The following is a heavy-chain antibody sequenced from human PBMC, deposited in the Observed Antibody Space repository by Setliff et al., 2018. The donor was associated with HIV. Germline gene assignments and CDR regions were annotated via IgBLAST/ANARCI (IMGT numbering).Heavy chain of an antibody. D-gene: IGHD6-13*01. Sequence: TSETLSLTCTVSGGSISSSSYYWGWIRQPPGKGLEWIGSIYYSGSTYYNPSLKSRVTISVDTSKNQFSLKLSSVTAADTAVYYCASRFIAAAGYYFDYWGQGTLVTVSS. V-gene: IGHV4-39*01. CDR1: GGSISSSSYY. CDR2: IYYSGST. J-gene: IGHJ4*02. CDR3: ASRFIAAAGYYFDY.